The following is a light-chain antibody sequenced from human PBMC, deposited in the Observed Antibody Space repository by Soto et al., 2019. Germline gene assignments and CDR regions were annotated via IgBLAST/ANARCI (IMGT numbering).Light chain of an antibody. CDR3: QQRSNWLT. Sequence: EIVLTQSPATLSLSPGERATLSCRASQSVSKYLAWYQQKPGQAPRLLIYDAAVRATGIPARFSGSGSGTDFTLTISSLGPEDFAIYYCQQRSNWLTFGGGTKVEIK. CDR2: DAA. V-gene: IGKV3-11*01. CDR1: QSVSKY. J-gene: IGKJ4*01.